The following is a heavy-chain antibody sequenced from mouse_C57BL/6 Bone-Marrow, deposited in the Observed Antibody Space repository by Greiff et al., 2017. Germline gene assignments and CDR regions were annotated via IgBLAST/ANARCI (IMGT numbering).Heavy chain of an antibody. J-gene: IGHJ2*01. D-gene: IGHD1-1*01. CDR1: GYTFTDYN. CDR2: INPNNGGT. V-gene: IGHV1-22*01. CDR3: ARGPSTVVPFDY. Sequence: VQLQQSGPELVKPGASVKMSCKASGYTFTDYNMHWVKQSHGKSLEWIGYINPNNGGTSYNQKFKGKATLTVNKSSSTAYMELRSLTSEDSAVYECARGPSTVVPFDYWGQGTTLTVSS.